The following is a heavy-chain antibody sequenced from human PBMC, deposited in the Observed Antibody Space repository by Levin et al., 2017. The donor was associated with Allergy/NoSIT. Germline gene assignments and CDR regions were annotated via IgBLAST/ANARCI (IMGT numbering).Heavy chain of an antibody. V-gene: IGHV3-30-3*01. CDR3: VREIAEEGT. J-gene: IGHJ4*02. CDR1: GFTFSNYA. CDR2: ISDDGSSE. Sequence: GGSLRLSCAASGFTFSNYAMHWVRQAPGKGLEWVGVISDDGSSEFYIDSVKGRFTISRDNSKNRLYLQMDSLRTEDTALYYCVREIAEEGTWGQGTLVIVSS. D-gene: IGHD1-1*01.